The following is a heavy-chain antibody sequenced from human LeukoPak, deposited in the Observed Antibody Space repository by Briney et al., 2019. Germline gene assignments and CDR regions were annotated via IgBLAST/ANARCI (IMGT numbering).Heavy chain of an antibody. CDR3: ARDRGTIFRVVKVFDY. CDR2: ISSSGSTI. Sequence: GGSLRLSCAASGFTFSDYYMSWIRQAPGKGLEWVSYISSSGSTIYYADSVKGRFTISRDNAKNSLYLQMNSLRAEDTAVYYCARDRGTIFRVVKVFDYWGQGTLVTVSS. CDR1: GFTFSDYY. D-gene: IGHD3-3*01. J-gene: IGHJ4*02. V-gene: IGHV3-11*04.